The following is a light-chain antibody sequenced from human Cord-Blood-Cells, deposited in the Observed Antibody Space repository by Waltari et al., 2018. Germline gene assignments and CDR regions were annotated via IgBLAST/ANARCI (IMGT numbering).Light chain of an antibody. J-gene: IGLJ2*01. CDR3: SSYTSSSTRV. V-gene: IGLV2-14*01. Sequence: SALTQPASVSGSLGQSLTIPYPGPSTHAGGYNYVSCYQQPPGKAPKLMIDEVSNRPSGVSNRFSGSKSGNTASLTISGLQAEDEADYYCSSYTSSSTRVFGGGTKLTVL. CDR1: STHAGGYNY. CDR2: EVS.